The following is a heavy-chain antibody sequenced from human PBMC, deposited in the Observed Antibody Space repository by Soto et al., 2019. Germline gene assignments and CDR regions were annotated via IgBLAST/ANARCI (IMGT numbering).Heavy chain of an antibody. Sequence: PSETLSLTCTIFDYSIGTDFYWGWIRQPPGKGLEWIGTIYHSGTTYYTPSLKSRVTISVDTSKKQFSLGLSSVTAADTAVYYCAREGYDLLATALGVFFDFWSLGTLVTVSS. J-gene: IGHJ4*02. CDR1: DYSIGTDFY. CDR2: IYHSGTT. CDR3: AREGYDLLATALGVFFDF. D-gene: IGHD3-9*01. V-gene: IGHV4-38-2*02.